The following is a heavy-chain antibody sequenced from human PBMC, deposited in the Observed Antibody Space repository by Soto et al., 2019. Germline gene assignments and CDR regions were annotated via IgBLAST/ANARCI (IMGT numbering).Heavy chain of an antibody. CDR2: IRATGDRT. V-gene: IGHV3-23*01. D-gene: IGHD3-22*01. CDR1: GFRFSSSS. Sequence: GGSLRLSCADSGFRFSSSSMSWVRQTPGKGLEWVAAIRATGDRTYYADSVTGRFTISRDNSKKTHYLQMTSLRAEDTAMYYCATMNGYFEYWGQGTPVTASS. CDR3: ATMNGYFEY. J-gene: IGHJ4*02.